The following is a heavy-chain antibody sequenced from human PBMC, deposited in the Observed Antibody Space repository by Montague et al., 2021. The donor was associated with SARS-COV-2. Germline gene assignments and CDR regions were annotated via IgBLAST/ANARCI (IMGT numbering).Heavy chain of an antibody. Sequence: SLRLSCAASGFTFSAYGMHWVRQAPGKGLEWVAVISYDGRNKHYAESLKGRVTISRDNSKNTLYLQMNSLRPEDTAVYYCAKDDNHDPENYLDAFDMWGQGTMVTVSS. D-gene: IGHD1-14*01. J-gene: IGHJ3*02. CDR2: ISYDGRNK. CDR1: GFTFSAYG. CDR3: AKDDNHDPENYLDAFDM. V-gene: IGHV3-30*18.